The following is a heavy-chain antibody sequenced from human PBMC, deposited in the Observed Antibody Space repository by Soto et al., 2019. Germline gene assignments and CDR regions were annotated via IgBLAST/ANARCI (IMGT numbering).Heavy chain of an antibody. CDR3: ALMGATNYFDY. Sequence: GASVKVSCKASGYTFTSYYMHWVRQAPGQGLEWMGIINPSGGSTSCAQKFQGRVTMTRDTSTSTVYMELSSLRSEDTAVYYCALMGATNYFDYWGQGTLVTVSS. CDR2: INPSGGST. D-gene: IGHD1-26*01. CDR1: GYTFTSYY. V-gene: IGHV1-46*01. J-gene: IGHJ4*02.